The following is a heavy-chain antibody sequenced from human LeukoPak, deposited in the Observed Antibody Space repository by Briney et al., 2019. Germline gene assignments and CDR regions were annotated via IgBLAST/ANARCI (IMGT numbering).Heavy chain of an antibody. Sequence: ASGTLSLTCAVSGGSISSSNWWSWVRQPPGKGLEWIGEIYHSGSTNYNPSLKSRVTISVDKSKNQFSLKLSSVTAADTAVYYCARDHDYYDSSGLTYWGQGTLVTVSS. V-gene: IGHV4-4*02. CDR1: GGSISSSNW. D-gene: IGHD3-22*01. CDR3: ARDHDYYDSSGLTY. J-gene: IGHJ4*02. CDR2: IYHSGST.